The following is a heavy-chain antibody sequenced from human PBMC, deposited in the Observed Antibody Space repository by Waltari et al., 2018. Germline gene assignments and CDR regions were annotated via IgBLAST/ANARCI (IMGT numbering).Heavy chain of an antibody. D-gene: IGHD6-19*01. CDR2: ISNGIGRT. Sequence: EVQLLESGGGLVQPGGSLRLSCAASGFTFSNYDMTWVRQAPGKGLEWVSSISNGIGRTNYVDSVKGRFTISRDNFKNTLYLQMSSLRADDTAKYYCAKRGSSGWFHDNWGQGTLVTVSS. CDR3: AKRGSSGWFHDN. J-gene: IGHJ4*02. V-gene: IGHV3-23*01. CDR1: GFTFSNYD.